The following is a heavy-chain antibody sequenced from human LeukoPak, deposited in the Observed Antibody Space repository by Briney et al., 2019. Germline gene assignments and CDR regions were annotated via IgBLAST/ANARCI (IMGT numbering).Heavy chain of an antibody. CDR1: GFTFDDYA. CDR3: AKDVGCTSNSCHRYYYYGMDV. J-gene: IGHJ6*02. V-gene: IGHV3-9*01. CDR2: ISWNSATI. Sequence: GGSLRLSCAASGFTFDDYAMHWVRQAPGKGLEWVSGISWNSATIGYADSVKGRFIFSRDNAKNSLYLQMNSLRAEDTALYYCAKDVGCTSNSCHRYYYYGMDVWGQGTTVTVSS. D-gene: IGHD2-2*01.